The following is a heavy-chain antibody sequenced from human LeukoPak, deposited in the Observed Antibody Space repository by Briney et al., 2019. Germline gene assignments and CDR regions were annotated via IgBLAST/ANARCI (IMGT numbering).Heavy chain of an antibody. CDR3: ARRTYYDFWSGYYFSLSDVGAFDI. CDR1: GGTFSSYA. J-gene: IGHJ3*02. Sequence: SVKVSCKASGGTFSSYAISWVRQAPGQGLEWMGRIIPILDIANYAQKFEGRVTITADKSTSTAYMELSSLRSEDTAVYYCARRTYYDFWSGYYFSLSDVGAFDIWGQGTMVTVSS. V-gene: IGHV1-69*04. D-gene: IGHD3-3*01. CDR2: IIPILDIA.